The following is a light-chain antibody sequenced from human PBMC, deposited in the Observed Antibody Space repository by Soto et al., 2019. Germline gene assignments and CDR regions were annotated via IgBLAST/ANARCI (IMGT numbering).Light chain of an antibody. V-gene: IGKV3-20*01. CDR3: QQYGSSPPYS. Sequence: VLTQSPGTLSLSPGEGATLSCRSSQSVRNSYLAWYQQRPGQAPRLLIYGVSTRATGTPDRFSGSGSGTDFTLTISRLEPEDFAVYYCQQYGSSPPYSFGQGTKLEIK. CDR1: QSVRNSY. J-gene: IGKJ2*03. CDR2: GVS.